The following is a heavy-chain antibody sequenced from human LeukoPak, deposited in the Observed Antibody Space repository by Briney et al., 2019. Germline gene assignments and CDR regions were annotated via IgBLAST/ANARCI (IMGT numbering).Heavy chain of an antibody. CDR1: GYTFTSYG. D-gene: IGHD3-22*01. CDR2: ISAYSGNT. Sequence: ASVTVSCKASGYTFTSYGISWVRQAPGQGLEWMGWISAYSGNTNYAQKLQGRVTMTTDTSTSTAYMELRSPRSDDTAVYYCARGLSGYFYDYWGQGTLVAVSS. J-gene: IGHJ4*02. V-gene: IGHV1-18*01. CDR3: ARGLSGYFYDY.